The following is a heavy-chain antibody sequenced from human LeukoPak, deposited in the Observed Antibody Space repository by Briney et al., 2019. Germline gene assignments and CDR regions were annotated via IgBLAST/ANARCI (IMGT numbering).Heavy chain of an antibody. CDR1: GFTFSNAW. CDR2: IKSKTDGGTT. Sequence: GGSLRLSCAASGFTFSNAWMSWVRQAPGKGLEWVGRIKSKTDGGTTDYAAPVKGRFTISRDDSKNTLYLQMNSLKTEDTAVYYCICWTSVPAAMWGYYYYMDVWGKGTTVTVSS. CDR3: ICWTSVPAAMWGYYYYMDV. V-gene: IGHV3-15*01. J-gene: IGHJ6*03. D-gene: IGHD2-2*01.